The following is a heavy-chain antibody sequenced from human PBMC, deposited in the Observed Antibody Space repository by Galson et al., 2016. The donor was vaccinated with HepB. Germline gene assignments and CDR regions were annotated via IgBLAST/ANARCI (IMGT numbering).Heavy chain of an antibody. CDR3: ARDQYVRGSGWYSASAC. J-gene: IGHJ4*02. Sequence: SLRLSCAASGFTFSSYKMHWVRQAPGKGLDWVAVILYDGSDKYYADSVKGRFTISRDNSKNTLYLQMNSLRAEDTAVYYCARDQYVRGSGWYSASACWCQGTLVTVSS. CDR1: GFTFSSYK. D-gene: IGHD6-13*01. CDR2: ILYDGSDK. V-gene: IGHV3-30*04.